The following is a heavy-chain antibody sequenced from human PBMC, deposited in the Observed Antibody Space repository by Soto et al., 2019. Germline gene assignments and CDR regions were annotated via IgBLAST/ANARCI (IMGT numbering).Heavy chain of an antibody. CDR1: GFTFSSYW. D-gene: IGHD3-10*01. CDR2: IKQDGSEK. V-gene: IGHV3-7*01. J-gene: IGHJ3*02. Sequence: GGSLRLSCAASGFTFSSYWMSWVRQAPGKGLEWVANIKQDGSEKYYVDSVKGRFTISRDNAKNSLYLQMNSLRAEDTAVYYCARDWDYYGSGSLRNDAFDIWGQGTMVTVSS. CDR3: ARDWDYYGSGSLRNDAFDI.